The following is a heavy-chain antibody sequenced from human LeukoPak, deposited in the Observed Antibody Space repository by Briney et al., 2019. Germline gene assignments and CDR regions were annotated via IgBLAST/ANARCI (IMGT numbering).Heavy chain of an antibody. D-gene: IGHD4-17*01. V-gene: IGHV3-30*18. CDR3: AKDGGRYGDYPY. Sequence: GGSLRLSCAASGFTFSSYGMHWVRQAPGKGLEWVAVISYDGSNKYYADSVKGRFTISRDNSKNTLYLQMNSLRAEDTAVYYCAKDGGRYGDYPYWGQGTLVTVSS. J-gene: IGHJ4*02. CDR2: ISYDGSNK. CDR1: GFTFSSYG.